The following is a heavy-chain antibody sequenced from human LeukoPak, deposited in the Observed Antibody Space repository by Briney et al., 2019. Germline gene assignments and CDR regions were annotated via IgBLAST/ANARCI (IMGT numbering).Heavy chain of an antibody. Sequence: PGGSLRLSCAASGFTFNNYVVSWVRQAPGKGLEWVSGISATDGTTYYADSVKGRFTISRDISQSTVYLQMNSLRAEDTAVYYCAKGSVEVRVFVFRHVSPDYWGQGTLVTVSS. CDR2: ISATDGTT. J-gene: IGHJ4*02. CDR1: GFTFNNYV. CDR3: AKGSVEVRVFVFRHVSPDY. D-gene: IGHD2-15*01. V-gene: IGHV3-23*01.